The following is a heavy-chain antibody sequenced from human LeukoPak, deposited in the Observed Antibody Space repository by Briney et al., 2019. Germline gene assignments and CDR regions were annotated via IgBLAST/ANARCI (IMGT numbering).Heavy chain of an antibody. D-gene: IGHD6-6*01. J-gene: IGHJ6*02. CDR3: AREGIAARPHYYYYGMDV. Sequence: GASVKVSCKASGGTFSSYAISWVRQVPGQGLEWMGRIIPILGIANYAQKFQGRVTITADKSTSTAYMELSSLRSEDTAVYYCAREGIAARPHYYYYGMDVWGQGTTVTVSS. CDR1: GGTFSSYA. V-gene: IGHV1-69*04. CDR2: IIPILGIA.